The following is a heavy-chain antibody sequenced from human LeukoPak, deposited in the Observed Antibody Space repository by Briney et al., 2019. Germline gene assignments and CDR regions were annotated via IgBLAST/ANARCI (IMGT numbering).Heavy chain of an antibody. J-gene: IGHJ3*02. CDR1: GFTFSSYW. CDR3: ARGGGYSSGYAFDI. D-gene: IGHD6-19*01. CDR2: INSDGSIT. Sequence: PGGSLRLSCAASGFTFSSYWMHWVRQGPGKGLVWVSRINSDGSITSYADSVKGRFTISRDNAKNTLYLQMNSLRAEDTAVYYCARGGGYSSGYAFDIWGQGTMVTVSS. V-gene: IGHV3-74*01.